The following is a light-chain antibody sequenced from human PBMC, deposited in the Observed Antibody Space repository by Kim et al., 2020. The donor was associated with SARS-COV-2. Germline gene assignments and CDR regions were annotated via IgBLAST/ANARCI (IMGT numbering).Light chain of an antibody. CDR1: RNNLGKQG. V-gene: IGLV10-54*01. CDR3: SAWDSSLSAWV. CDR2: RNN. Sequence: RQTAPLTGTGNRNNLGKQGAAWLQQHQGHPPKLLSYRNNNRPSGISERLSASRSGNTASLTITGLQPEDEADYYCSAWDSSLSAWVFGGGTKLTVL. J-gene: IGLJ3*02.